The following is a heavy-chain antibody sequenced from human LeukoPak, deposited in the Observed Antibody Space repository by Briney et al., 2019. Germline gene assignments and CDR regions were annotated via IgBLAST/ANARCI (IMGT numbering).Heavy chain of an antibody. CDR3: ARGFHRLYGSGSYYNPEFDY. V-gene: IGHV1-8*03. D-gene: IGHD3-10*01. CDR2: MNPNSGNT. CDR1: GYTFTSYD. J-gene: IGHJ4*02. Sequence: GASVKVSRKASGYTFTSYDINWVRQATGQGLEWMGWMNPNSGNTGYAQKFQGRVSITRNTSISTAYMELSSLRSEDTAVYYCARGFHRLYGSGSYYNPEFDYWGQGTLVTVSS.